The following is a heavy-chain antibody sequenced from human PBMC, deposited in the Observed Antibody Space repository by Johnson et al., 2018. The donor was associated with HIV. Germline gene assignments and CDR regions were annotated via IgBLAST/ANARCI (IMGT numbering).Heavy chain of an antibody. J-gene: IGHJ3*02. Sequence: VQLVESGGGVVQPGGSLRLSCAASGFTFSSYGMHWVRQAPGKGLEWVANIKQDGSEKYYVDSVKGRFTISRDNAKNSLYLQMNSLRAEDTAVYYCASSIRNDAFDIWGQGTMVTVSS. CDR2: IKQDGSEK. CDR3: ASSIRNDAFDI. V-gene: IGHV3-7*01. CDR1: GFTFSSYG.